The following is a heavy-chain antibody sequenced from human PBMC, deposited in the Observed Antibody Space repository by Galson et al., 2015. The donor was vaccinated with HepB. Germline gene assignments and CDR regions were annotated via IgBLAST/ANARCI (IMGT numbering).Heavy chain of an antibody. D-gene: IGHD3-22*01. CDR1: GFTFSSYW. CDR2: MYLDGRTT. CDR3: ARAVSSDHNWFDS. Sequence: SLRLSCAASGFTFSSYWMHWVRQGPGQGLVWVSRMYLDGRTTTYADSVKGRFTISRDNAKNTLYPQMNSLRAEDTAVYYCARAVSSDHNWFDSWGQGTLVTVSS. J-gene: IGHJ5*01. V-gene: IGHV3-74*01.